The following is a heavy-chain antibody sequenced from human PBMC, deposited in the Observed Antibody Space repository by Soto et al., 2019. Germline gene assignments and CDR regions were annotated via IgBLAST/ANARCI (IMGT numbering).Heavy chain of an antibody. Sequence: EVQLVESGGGLVQPGGSLRLSCAASGFTVSNYYMSWVRQAPGKGLKWVSIIHRGGDTYYADSVKGRFTISRDNSNNMLFLQMNSLRADDTAVYYCARDPGYGLPFLEYLFHRGQGTLVTVSS. CDR2: IHRGGDT. D-gene: IGHD3-3*01. CDR1: GFTVSNYY. J-gene: IGHJ4*02. CDR3: ARDPGYGLPFLEYLFH. V-gene: IGHV3-66*01.